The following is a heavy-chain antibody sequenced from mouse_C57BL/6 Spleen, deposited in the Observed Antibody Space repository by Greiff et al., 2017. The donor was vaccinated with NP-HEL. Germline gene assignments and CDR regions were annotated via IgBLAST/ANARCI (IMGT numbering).Heavy chain of an antibody. CDR3: AREGASYYGSSDWYFDV. D-gene: IGHD1-1*01. V-gene: IGHV5-4*01. J-gene: IGHJ1*03. Sequence: EVMLVESGGGLVKPGGSLKLSCAASGFTFSSYAMSWVRQTPEKRLEWVATISDGGSYTYYPDNVKGRFTISRDNAKNNLYLQMSHLKSEDTAMYYCAREGASYYGSSDWYFDVWGTGTTVTVSS. CDR2: ISDGGSYT. CDR1: GFTFSSYA.